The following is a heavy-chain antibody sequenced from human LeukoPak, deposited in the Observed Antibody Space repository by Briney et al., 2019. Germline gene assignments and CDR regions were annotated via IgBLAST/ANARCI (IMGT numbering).Heavy chain of an antibody. CDR1: GYSLTDYY. J-gene: IGHJ4*02. CDR3: ASGGYYDGGVYYPLDY. D-gene: IGHD3-22*01. V-gene: IGHV1-2*02. Sequence: GASVKVSCKTSGYSLTDYYMHWVRQAPGQGLEWMGWINPNSGGTNYAQKFQGRVTMTRDTSISTAYMELTSLRSDDAAVYYCASGGYYDGGVYYPLDYWGQGTLVTASS. CDR2: INPNSGGT.